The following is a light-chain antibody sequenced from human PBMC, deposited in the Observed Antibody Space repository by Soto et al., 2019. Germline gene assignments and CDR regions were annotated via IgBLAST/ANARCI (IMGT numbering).Light chain of an antibody. CDR3: SSYANSDTL. Sequence: QSALTQPASVSGSPGQSITISCTGTTSDVGSYSFVSWYQQYSGKAPNLIIFDVTKRPSGVSNRFSGSKSGNTASLTVSGVQAADESDYYCSSYANSDTLFGGGTKLTVL. V-gene: IGLV2-23*02. J-gene: IGLJ2*01. CDR2: DVT. CDR1: TSDVGSYSF.